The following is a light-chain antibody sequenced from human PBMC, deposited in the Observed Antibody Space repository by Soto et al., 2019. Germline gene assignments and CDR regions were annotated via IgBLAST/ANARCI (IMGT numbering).Light chain of an antibody. CDR1: QTVGTY. V-gene: IGKV3-11*01. J-gene: IGKJ5*01. CDR3: QQRNNWPRIT. CDR2: DAS. Sequence: EIVLTQFPATLSLSPGETATLSCRASQTVGTYLAWYQQKPGQAPRLLISDASNRATGGPARFSGSGSGTDFTLTISSLEPEDFAVYFCQQRNNWPRITFGQGTRLEIK.